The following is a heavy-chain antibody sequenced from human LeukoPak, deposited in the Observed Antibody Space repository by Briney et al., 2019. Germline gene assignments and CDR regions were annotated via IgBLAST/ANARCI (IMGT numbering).Heavy chain of an antibody. CDR2: ISYDGSSK. J-gene: IGHJ4*02. V-gene: IGHV3-30*18. CDR3: AKGSYDDVWGSYRPYYFDY. Sequence: GSLRLSCAASGFTFSSYGMLWVRQAPGKGLEWVAVISYDGSSKYYADSVKGRFTISRDNSKKTLYLQMNSLRGEDTAVYYCAKGSYDDVWGSYRPYYFDYWGQGTLVTVSS. D-gene: IGHD3-16*02. CDR1: GFTFSSYG.